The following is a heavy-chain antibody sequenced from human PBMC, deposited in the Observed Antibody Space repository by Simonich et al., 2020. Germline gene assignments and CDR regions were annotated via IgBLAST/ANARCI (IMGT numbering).Heavy chain of an antibody. CDR3: ARHAGFAFDI. CDR1: GGSISSSSYY. Sequence: QLQLQESGPGLVKPSETLSLTCTVSGGSISSSSYYWGGSRQPPGKGLEWIGSIYYSGSTYYNPSLKSRVTISVDTAKNQFALKLSSVTAADTAVYYCARHAGFAFDIWGQGTMVTVSS. D-gene: IGHD6-13*01. CDR2: IYYSGST. J-gene: IGHJ3*02. V-gene: IGHV4-39*01.